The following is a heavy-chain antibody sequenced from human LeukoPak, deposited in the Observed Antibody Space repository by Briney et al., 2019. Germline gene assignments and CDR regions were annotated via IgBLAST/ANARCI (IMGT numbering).Heavy chain of an antibody. J-gene: IGHJ5*02. CDR2: ISSSGSTI. CDR1: GFTFSDYY. CDR3: ARAPRDWNSAYNWFDP. V-gene: IGHV3-11*04. D-gene: IGHD1-7*01. Sequence: GGSLRLSYAASGFTFSDYYMSWIRQAPGKGLEWVSYISSSGSTIYYADSVKGRFTISRDNAKNSLYLQMNSLRAEDTAVYYCARAPRDWNSAYNWFDPWGQGTLVTVSS.